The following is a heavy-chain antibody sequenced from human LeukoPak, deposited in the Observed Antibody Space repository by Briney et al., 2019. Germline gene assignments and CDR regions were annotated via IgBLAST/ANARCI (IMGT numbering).Heavy chain of an antibody. V-gene: IGHV1-8*03. CDR1: GYTFTSYD. CDR2: MNPNSGNT. D-gene: IGHD3-3*01. Sequence: ASVKVSCKASGYTFTSYDINWVRQATGQGLEWMGWMNPNSGNTGYAQKFQGRVTITRNTSISTAYMELSSLRSEDTAVYYCARGPRMRFLEWLPLANYYYYYMDVWGKGTTVTVSS. J-gene: IGHJ6*03. CDR3: ARGPRMRFLEWLPLANYYYYYMDV.